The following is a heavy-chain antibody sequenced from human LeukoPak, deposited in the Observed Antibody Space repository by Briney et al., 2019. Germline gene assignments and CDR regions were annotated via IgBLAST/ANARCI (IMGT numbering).Heavy chain of an antibody. CDR2: INHSGST. V-gene: IGHV4-34*01. CDR3: AGLGGYYDSSGYYYDDAFDI. J-gene: IGHJ3*02. CDR1: GGSFSGYY. Sequence: SETLSLTCAVYGGSFSGYYWSWIRQPPGKGLEWIGEINHSGSTNYNPSLKSRVTISVDTSKNQFSLKLSSVTAADTAVYYCAGLGGYYDSSGYYYDDAFDIWGQGTMVTVSS. D-gene: IGHD3-22*01.